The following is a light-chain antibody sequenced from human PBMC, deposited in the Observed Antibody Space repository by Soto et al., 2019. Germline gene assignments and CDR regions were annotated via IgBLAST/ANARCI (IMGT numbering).Light chain of an antibody. V-gene: IGKV1-5*01. CDR2: DAS. CDR3: QQYESYSRT. Sequence: DIQMTQSPSTLSASVGDRVTITCRASQSINTWLAWFQQKPGEPPKLLIYDASSLESGVPSRFIGGGSGTEFTLTISSLQPDDSATYYCQQYESYSRTFGQGTKVDIK. J-gene: IGKJ1*01. CDR1: QSINTW.